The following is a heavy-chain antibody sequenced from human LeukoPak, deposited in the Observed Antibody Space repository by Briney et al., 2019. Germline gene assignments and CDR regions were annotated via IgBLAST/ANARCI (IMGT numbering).Heavy chain of an antibody. D-gene: IGHD2-8*01. CDR2: ISAYNGNT. Sequence: ASVKVSCKASGYTFTSYGISWVRQAPGQGLEWMGWISAYNGNTNYAQKLQGRVTMTTDTSTSTAYMELRSLRSDDTAVYYCARDHIVLMMYAEGFDYWGQGTLVTVSS. J-gene: IGHJ4*02. CDR1: GYTFTSYG. V-gene: IGHV1-18*01. CDR3: ARDHIVLMMYAEGFDY.